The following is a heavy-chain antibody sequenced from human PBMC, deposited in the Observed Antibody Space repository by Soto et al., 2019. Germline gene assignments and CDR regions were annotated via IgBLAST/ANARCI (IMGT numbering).Heavy chain of an antibody. CDR1: GFTFDDYA. D-gene: IGHD1-1*01. J-gene: IGHJ1*01. CDR2: ISGDGGST. Sequence: GESLKISCAASGFTFDDYAMHWVRQAPGKGLEWVSLISGDGGSTYYADSVKGRFTISRDNSKNSLYLQMNSLRTEDTALYYCANGVWEGSGTLREYFQHWGQGTLVTVSS. V-gene: IGHV3-43*02. CDR3: ANGVWEGSGTLREYFQH.